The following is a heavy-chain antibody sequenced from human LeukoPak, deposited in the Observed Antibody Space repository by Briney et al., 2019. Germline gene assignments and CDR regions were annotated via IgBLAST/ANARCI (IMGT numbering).Heavy chain of an antibody. CDR2: ISWNSGSI. J-gene: IGHJ6*03. Sequence: GGSLRLSCAASGFTFDDYAMHWVRQAPGKGLEWVSGISWNSGSIGYADSVKGRFTISRDNAKNSLYLQMNSLRAEDTAVYYCARGAEYYYMDVWGKGTTVTVSS. D-gene: IGHD6-19*01. CDR1: GFTFDDYA. V-gene: IGHV3-9*01. CDR3: ARGAEYYYMDV.